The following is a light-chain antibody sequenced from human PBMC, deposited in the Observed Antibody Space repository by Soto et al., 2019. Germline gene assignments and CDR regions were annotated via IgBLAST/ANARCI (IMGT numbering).Light chain of an antibody. V-gene: IGLV3-21*04. CDR1: NIGSKS. J-gene: IGLJ2*01. CDR2: YDR. CDR3: QVWDSSSDHRGV. Sequence: SYVVTQPPSVSVAPGKTARITCGGNNIGSKSVHWYQQKPGQAPVVVIYYDRDRPSGIPERFSGSNSGNTATLTISRVEAGDEADYYCQVWDSSSDHRGVFGGGTKVTVL.